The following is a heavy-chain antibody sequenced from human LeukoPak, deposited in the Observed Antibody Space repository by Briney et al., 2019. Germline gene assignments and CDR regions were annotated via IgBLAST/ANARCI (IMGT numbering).Heavy chain of an antibody. V-gene: IGHV4-31*03. J-gene: IGHJ5*02. CDR2: IYYSGST. CDR3: ATILDYYGALPGTWFDP. CDR1: GGSISSSSYY. Sequence: SETLSLTCTVSGGSISSSSYYWGWIRQPPGKGLEWIGYIYYSGSTYYNPSLKSRVTISVDTSKNQFSLKLSSVTAADTAVYYCATILDYYGALPGTWFDPWGQGTLVTVSS. D-gene: IGHD3-10*01.